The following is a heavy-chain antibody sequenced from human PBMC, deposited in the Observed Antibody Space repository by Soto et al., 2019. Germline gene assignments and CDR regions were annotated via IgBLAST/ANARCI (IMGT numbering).Heavy chain of an antibody. CDR1: GFTFSSYA. Sequence: PGGSLRLSCAASGFTFSSYAMSWVRQAPGKELEWVSAISGSGGSTYYADSVKGRFTISRDNSKNTLYLQMNSLRAEDTAVYYCARLDQLAYYMDVWGKGTTVTVSS. J-gene: IGHJ6*03. V-gene: IGHV3-23*01. D-gene: IGHD1-1*01. CDR2: ISGSGGST. CDR3: ARLDQLAYYMDV.